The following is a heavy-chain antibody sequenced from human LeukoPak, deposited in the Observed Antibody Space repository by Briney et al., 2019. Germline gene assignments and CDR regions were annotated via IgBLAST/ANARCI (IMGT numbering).Heavy chain of an antibody. V-gene: IGHV1-69*13. D-gene: IGHD5-12*01. Sequence: ASVKVSCKASGGTFSSYAISWVRQAPGQGLEWMGGTIPIFGTANYAQKFQGRVTITADESTSTAYMELSSLRSEDTAVYCCAGGGYSGYGALPYYFDYWGQGTLVTVSS. CDR2: TIPIFGTA. CDR3: AGGGYSGYGALPYYFDY. CDR1: GGTFSSYA. J-gene: IGHJ4*02.